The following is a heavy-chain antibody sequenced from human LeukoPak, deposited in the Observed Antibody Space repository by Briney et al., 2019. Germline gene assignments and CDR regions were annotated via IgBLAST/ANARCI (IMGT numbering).Heavy chain of an antibody. J-gene: IGHJ6*03. CDR1: GFTFISYG. CDR2: IRYDGSNK. CDR3: AKDTVKVTTIRRVPHYMDV. Sequence: GGSLRLSCAASGFTFISYGMHWVRQAPGKGLEWVTFIRYDGSNKYYADSVKGRFIISRDNSKNTLYLQMNSLRAEDTAVYYCAKDTVKVTTIRRVPHYMDVWGKGTTVTISS. V-gene: IGHV3-30*02. D-gene: IGHD5-12*01.